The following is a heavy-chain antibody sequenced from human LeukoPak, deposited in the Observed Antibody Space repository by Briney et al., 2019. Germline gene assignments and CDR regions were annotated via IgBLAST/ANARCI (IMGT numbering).Heavy chain of an antibody. J-gene: IGHJ4*02. CDR3: ARDLRYSASY. CDR2: FYSSGNA. Sequence: SETLSLTCTVSGGSLDLGSYYWTWVRQPPGKGLEWIGHFYSSGNAIARYNPSLESRVTISLDTSKNQFSLKLTSVTAAGTAVYYCARDLRYSASYWGQGTLVTVSS. D-gene: IGHD2-21*01. V-gene: IGHV4-61*09. CDR1: GGSLDLGSYY.